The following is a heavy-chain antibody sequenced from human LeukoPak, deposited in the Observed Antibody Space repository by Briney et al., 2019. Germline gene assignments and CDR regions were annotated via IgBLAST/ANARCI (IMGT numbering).Heavy chain of an antibody. CDR3: AKDRIAAAGSDY. CDR2: ISGSGGST. V-gene: IGHV3-23*01. Sequence: GGSLRLSCAASGFTFSSYAMSWVRQAPGKGLEWVSAISGSGGSTYYADSVKGRFTISRDNSKNTLYLQMNTLRAEDTALYYCAKDRIAAAGSDYWGQGTLVTVPS. J-gene: IGHJ4*02. CDR1: GFTFSSYA. D-gene: IGHD6-13*01.